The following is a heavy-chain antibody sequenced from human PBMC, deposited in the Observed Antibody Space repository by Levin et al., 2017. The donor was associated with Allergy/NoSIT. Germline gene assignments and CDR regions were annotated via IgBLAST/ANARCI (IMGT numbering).Heavy chain of an antibody. CDR3: ARDLYSAVAGIDWTHPLDY. V-gene: IGHV3-33*01. Sequence: GGSLRLSCAASGFTFSNFGIHWVRQAPGKGLEWVSAIWYDGSNKYYRDSVKGRFTISRDNSKNTLYLQMDSLRVEDTAVYYCARDLYSAVAGIDWTHPLDYWGQGTLVTVSS. CDR2: IWYDGSNK. J-gene: IGHJ4*02. CDR1: GFTFSNFG. D-gene: IGHD6-19*01.